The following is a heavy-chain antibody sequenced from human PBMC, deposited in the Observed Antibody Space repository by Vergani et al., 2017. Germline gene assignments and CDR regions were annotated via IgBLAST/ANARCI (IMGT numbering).Heavy chain of an antibody. CDR1: GGTFSSYA. V-gene: IGHV1-69*01. CDR2: IIPIFGTA. Sequence: QVQLVQSGAEVKKPGSSVKVSCKASGGTFSSYAISWVRQAPGQGLEWMGGIIPIFGTANYAQKFQGRVTITADESTSTAYMELSSLRSEDTAVYYCARDRELERLEYYYYYYMDVWGKGTTVTVSS. CDR3: ARDRELERLEYYYYYYMDV. J-gene: IGHJ6*03. D-gene: IGHD1-1*01.